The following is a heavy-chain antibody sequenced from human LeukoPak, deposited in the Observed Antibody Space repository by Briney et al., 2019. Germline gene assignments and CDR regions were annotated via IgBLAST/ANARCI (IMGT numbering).Heavy chain of an antibody. J-gene: IGHJ4*02. V-gene: IGHV1-2*02. CDR3: ARGDEWELAVDF. Sequence: VALVKVSCKASGYSFSGYYINWVRQAPGQGLEWMGWIKPNGGDTNYPQKFRARFTMTRDTSISTVYMELKSLTSDDTAVYYCARGDEWELAVDFWGQGTLVTVSS. CDR1: GYSFSGYY. CDR2: IKPNGGDT. D-gene: IGHD1-26*01.